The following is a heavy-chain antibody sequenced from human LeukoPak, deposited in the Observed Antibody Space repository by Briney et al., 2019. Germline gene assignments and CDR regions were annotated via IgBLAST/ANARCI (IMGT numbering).Heavy chain of an antibody. CDR2: IYYSGST. CDR1: GGSISSGGYY. CDR3: AIYDTFGGYYYGMDV. Sequence: PSQTLSLTCTVSGGSISSGGYYWSWIRQHPGKGLEWIGYIYYSGSTYYNPSLKSRVTISVGTSKNQFSLKLSSVTAADTAVYYCAIYDTFGGYYYGMDVWGKGTTVTVSS. V-gene: IGHV4-31*03. D-gene: IGHD3-10*01. J-gene: IGHJ6*04.